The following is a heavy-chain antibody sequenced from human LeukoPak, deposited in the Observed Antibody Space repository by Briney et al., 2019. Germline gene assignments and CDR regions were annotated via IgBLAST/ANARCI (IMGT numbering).Heavy chain of an antibody. CDR2: IYHSGST. J-gene: IGHJ3*02. D-gene: IGHD6-6*01. Sequence: SETLSLTCTVSGYSISSGYYWGWIRQPPGKGLEWIVSIYHSGSTYYNPSLKSRVTISVDTSKNQFSLKLSSVTAADTAVYYCARPYLYSSSSPLDAFDIWGQGTMVTVSS. CDR1: GYSISSGYY. CDR3: ARPYLYSSSSPLDAFDI. V-gene: IGHV4-38-2*02.